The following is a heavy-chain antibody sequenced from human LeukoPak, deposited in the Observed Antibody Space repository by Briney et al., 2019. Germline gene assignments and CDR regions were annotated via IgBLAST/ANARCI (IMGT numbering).Heavy chain of an antibody. V-gene: IGHV3-30*03. D-gene: IGHD2-15*01. J-gene: IGHJ4*02. CDR3: ARDEPRYCSSGSCYSGYYFDY. Sequence: GGSLRLSCAASGFTFSSYGMHWVRQAPGKGLEWVAVISYDGSNKYYADSVKGRFTISRDNSKNTLYLQMNSLRAEDTAVYYCARDEPRYCSSGSCYSGYYFDYWGQGTLVTVSS. CDR2: ISYDGSNK. CDR1: GFTFSSYG.